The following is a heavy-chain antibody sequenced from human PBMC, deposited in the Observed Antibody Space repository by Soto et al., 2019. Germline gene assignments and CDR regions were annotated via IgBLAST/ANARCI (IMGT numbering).Heavy chain of an antibody. CDR3: AKDPNWNPKYYFDY. CDR1: GFTFSSYA. J-gene: IGHJ4*02. Sequence: EVQLLESGGGLVQPGGSLRLSCAASGFTFSSYAMRWVRQAPGKGLEWVSGISGSGGDTYYADSVKGRFTISRDTSKNRLYLQMNSLRAEDEAVYYCAKDPNWNPKYYFDYWGQGILVTVSS. V-gene: IGHV3-23*01. D-gene: IGHD1-1*01. CDR2: ISGSGGDT.